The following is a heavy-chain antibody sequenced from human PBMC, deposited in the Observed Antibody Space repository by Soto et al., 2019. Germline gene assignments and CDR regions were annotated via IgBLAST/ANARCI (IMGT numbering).Heavy chain of an antibody. D-gene: IGHD1-20*01. V-gene: IGHV2-70*13. CDR2: IERDDDDK. J-gene: IGHJ6*02. CDR3: SRSIRGPRRFNGMDV. Sequence: SGPKLVNPTAALTLTCTFSGFSLTSPGLCVSWIRQSPGKALEWIELIERDDDDKYYSTALKTRLTISKDTRKNQVVLTMANMEPADTATYYCSRSIRGPRRFNGMDVWGQGTTVTVSS. CDR1: GFSLTSPGLC.